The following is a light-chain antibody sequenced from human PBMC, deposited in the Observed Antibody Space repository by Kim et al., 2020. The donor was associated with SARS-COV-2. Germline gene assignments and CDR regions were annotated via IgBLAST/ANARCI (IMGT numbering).Light chain of an antibody. CDR2: GNS. J-gene: IGLJ3*02. CDR1: SSNIGAGYD. V-gene: IGLV1-40*01. Sequence: QRFTISCTGSSSNIGAGYDVPWYQQLPGTAPKLLIYGNSNRPSGVPDRFSGSKSGTSASLAITGLQAEDEADYYCQSYDSSLSGSVFGGGTQLTVL. CDR3: QSYDSSLSGSV.